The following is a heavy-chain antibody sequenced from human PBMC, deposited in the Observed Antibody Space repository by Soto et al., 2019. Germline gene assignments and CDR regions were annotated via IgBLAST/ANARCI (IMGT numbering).Heavy chain of an antibody. J-gene: IGHJ6*02. CDR2: ISGSGGST. V-gene: IGHV3-23*01. D-gene: IGHD3-3*01. Sequence: LRLSCAASGFTFSSYAMSWVRQAPGKGLEWVSAISGSGGSTYYADSVKGRFTISRDNSKNTLYLQMNSLRAEDTAVYYCAKAKDYDFWSGYKPPGYYYGMDVWGQGTTVTVSS. CDR1: GFTFSSYA. CDR3: AKAKDYDFWSGYKPPGYYYGMDV.